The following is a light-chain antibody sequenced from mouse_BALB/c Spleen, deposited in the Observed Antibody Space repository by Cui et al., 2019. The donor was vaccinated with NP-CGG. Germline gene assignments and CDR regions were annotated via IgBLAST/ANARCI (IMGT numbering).Light chain of an antibody. CDR3: ALWYSNHWV. V-gene: IGLV1*01. CDR1: TGAVTTSNY. Sequence: QAVVTQESALTTSPGSTVTLTCRSSTGAVTTSNYANWVQEKPDHLFAGLIGGTKNRAPGVPARFSGSLIGDKAALTISGGQTEDEAIYFCALWYSNHWVFGGGTKLTVL. J-gene: IGLJ1*01. CDR2: GTK.